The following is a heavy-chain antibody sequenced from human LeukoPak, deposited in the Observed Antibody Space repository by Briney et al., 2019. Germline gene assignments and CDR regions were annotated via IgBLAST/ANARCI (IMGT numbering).Heavy chain of an antibody. CDR1: GFTFSSYA. Sequence: PGGSLRLSCAASGFTFSSYAMHWVRQAPGKGLEWVAVISSDGSNKYYADSVKGRFTISRDNSKNTLYLQMNSLRAEDTAVYYCARSPYSSGWYLRIPKFDYWGQGALVTVSS. V-gene: IGHV3-30*04. CDR3: ARSPYSSGWYLRIPKFDY. CDR2: ISSDGSNK. D-gene: IGHD6-19*01. J-gene: IGHJ4*02.